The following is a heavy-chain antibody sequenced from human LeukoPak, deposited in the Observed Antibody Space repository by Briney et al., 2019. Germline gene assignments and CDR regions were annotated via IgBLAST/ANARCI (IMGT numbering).Heavy chain of an antibody. V-gene: IGHV3-74*01. CDR2: INGDGSST. CDR3: ATPPTIHGY. CDR1: GFTFSSYW. D-gene: IGHD2-2*02. J-gene: IGHJ4*02. Sequence: GGSLRLSCAASGFTFSSYWMPWVRQAPGKGLVWVSRINGDGSSTSYADSVKGRFTISRDNAKNTLYLQMSSLRAEDTAVYYCATPPTIHGYWGQGTLVTVSS.